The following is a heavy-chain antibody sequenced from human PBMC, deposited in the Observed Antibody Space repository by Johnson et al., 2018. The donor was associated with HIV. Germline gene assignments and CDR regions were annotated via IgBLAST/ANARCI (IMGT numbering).Heavy chain of an antibody. J-gene: IGHJ3*01. CDR1: GFTFSNYW. V-gene: IGHV3-7*01. D-gene: IGHD7-27*01. CDR3: AREGGNWGRPDAFDL. Sequence: EVHLVESGGGLVQPGGSLRLSCAASGFTFSNYWMSWVRQAPGKGLEWVANIKQDGSEKYYVDSVKGRFTISRDNAKNSLYLQMNSLRVEDTAVYYCAREGGNWGRPDAFDLWGQGTMVTVSS. CDR2: IKQDGSEK.